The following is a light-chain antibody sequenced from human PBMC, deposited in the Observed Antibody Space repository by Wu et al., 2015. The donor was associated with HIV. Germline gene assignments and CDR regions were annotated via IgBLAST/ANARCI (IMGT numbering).Light chain of an antibody. J-gene: IGKJ4*01. Sequence: EIVMTQSPATLSVSPGERATLSCRASQSVSSNLAWYQQKRGQAPRLLIYGASTRATGIPARFSGSGSGTEFTLTISSMQSEDFAVYYCQQYNDWPRTFGGGTKGGDQT. CDR3: QQYNDWPRT. CDR1: QSVSSN. V-gene: IGKV3-15*01. CDR2: GAS.